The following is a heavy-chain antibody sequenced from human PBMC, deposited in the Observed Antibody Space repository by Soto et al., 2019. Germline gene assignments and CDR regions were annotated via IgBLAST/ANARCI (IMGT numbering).Heavy chain of an antibody. J-gene: IGHJ4*02. CDR1: GCTFTSYA. D-gene: IGHD3-22*01. CDR2: INAGNGNT. Sequence: ASVKVSCKASGCTFTSYAMHWVRQAPGQRLEWMGWINAGNGNTKYSQKFQGRVTITRDTSASTAYMELSSLRSEDTAVYYCARAPLGIIVAPDFWGQGTLVTVSS. CDR3: ARAPLGIIVAPDF. V-gene: IGHV1-3*01.